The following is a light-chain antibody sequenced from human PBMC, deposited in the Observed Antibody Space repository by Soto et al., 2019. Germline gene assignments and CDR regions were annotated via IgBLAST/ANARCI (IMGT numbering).Light chain of an antibody. CDR3: QQYNNWPYT. CDR1: QSIGGN. CDR2: GAS. Sequence: EMVMTQSPATQSVSPGERASLSCRASQSIGGNLAWYQQKPGQAPRLLIYGASTRATGVPARFSGSGSRTDFTLTISSLQSEDFAIYYCQQYNNWPYTFGQGTSWRS. V-gene: IGKV3-15*01. J-gene: IGKJ2*01.